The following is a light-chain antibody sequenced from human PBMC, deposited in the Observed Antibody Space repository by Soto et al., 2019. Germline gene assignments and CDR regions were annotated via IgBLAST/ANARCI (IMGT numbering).Light chain of an antibody. V-gene: IGKV3-20*01. CDR3: QQYGSSPPYT. CDR1: QSGSNNY. J-gene: IGKJ2*01. CDR2: GCN. Sequence: EVVLTQSPGTLTLSPGERASLSCRASQSGSNNYLAWYQQKPGHSPTLLIFGCNDRATGIPDRFSGSGSGTDFTLTLRRLETEDFAVYYCQQYGSSPPYTFGQGTKLEIK.